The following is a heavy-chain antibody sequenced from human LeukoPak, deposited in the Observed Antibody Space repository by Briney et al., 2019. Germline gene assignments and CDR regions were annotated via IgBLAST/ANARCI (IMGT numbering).Heavy chain of an antibody. CDR3: ARGPPAKPGTGYYYGMDV. CDR2: IGHSGST. V-gene: IGHV4-34*01. Sequence: SETLSLTCAVYGGSFSGYYWSWVRQPPGKGLEWIGEIGHSGSTNYNASLKSRVTISVDMSKNQFSLKLTSVTAADTAVYYCARGPPAKPGTGYYYGMDVWGQGTTVTVSS. D-gene: IGHD2-2*01. CDR1: GGSFSGYY. J-gene: IGHJ6*02.